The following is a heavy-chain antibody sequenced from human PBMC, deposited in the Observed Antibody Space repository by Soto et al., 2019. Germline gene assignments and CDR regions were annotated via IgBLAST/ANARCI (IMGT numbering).Heavy chain of an antibody. D-gene: IGHD6-13*01. J-gene: IGHJ4*02. CDR2: INAANGDT. V-gene: IGHV1-3*01. CDR1: GYIFSSYT. CDR3: ASSIAAASFDY. Sequence: ASVKVSFKASGYIFSSYTMHWVRQAPGQSLEWMGWINAANGDTKYSQKFQGRVTITSDTSATTGYVDLSSLRSEDTAVYYCASSIAAASFDYWGQGSLVTVS.